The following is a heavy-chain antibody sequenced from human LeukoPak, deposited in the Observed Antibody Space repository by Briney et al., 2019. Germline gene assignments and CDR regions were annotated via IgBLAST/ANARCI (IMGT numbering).Heavy chain of an antibody. CDR1: GGSISSYY. CDR3: TSSSSGGGIDY. V-gene: IGHV4-59*12. D-gene: IGHD1-26*01. CDR2: IYYSGST. J-gene: IGHJ4*02. Sequence: SETLSLTCTVSGGSISSYYWSWIRQPPGKGLEWIGYIYYSGSTNYNPSLKSRVTISVDKSKNQFPLKLSSVTAADTAVYYCTSSSSGGGIDYWGQGTLVTVSS.